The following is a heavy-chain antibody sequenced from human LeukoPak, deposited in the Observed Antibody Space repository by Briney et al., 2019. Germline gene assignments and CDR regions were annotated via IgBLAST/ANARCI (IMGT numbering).Heavy chain of an antibody. CDR1: GYTFTGYY. D-gene: IGHD6-13*01. CDR3: ARGTWYSSSWYDWYFDL. V-gene: IGHV1-2*02. CDR2: INPNSGGT. Sequence: GASVKVSCKASGYTFTGYYMHWVRQAPGQGLEWMGWINPNSGGTNYAQKFQGRVTMTRDTSISTAYMELSRLRSDDTAVYYCARGTWYSSSWYDWYFDLWGRGTLVTVSS. J-gene: IGHJ2*01.